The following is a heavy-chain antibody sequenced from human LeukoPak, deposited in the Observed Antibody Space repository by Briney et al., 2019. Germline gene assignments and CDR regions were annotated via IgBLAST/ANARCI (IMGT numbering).Heavy chain of an antibody. CDR1: GGSISSYY. CDR3: ARQGGHDAFDI. V-gene: IGHV4-59*04. D-gene: IGHD2-15*01. CDR2: IYYSGTT. J-gene: IGHJ3*02. Sequence: SETLSLTCTVSGGSISSYYWSWIRQPPGKGLEWIGTIYYSGTTYYNPSLKSRVTISIETSTNQFSLKLTSVTAADTAVFYCARQGGHDAFDIWGQGTMVTVSS.